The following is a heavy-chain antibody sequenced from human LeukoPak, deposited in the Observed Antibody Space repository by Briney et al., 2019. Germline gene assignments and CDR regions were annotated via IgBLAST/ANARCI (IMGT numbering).Heavy chain of an antibody. D-gene: IGHD1-26*01. CDR2: ISGSGDTT. CDR3: ANWREGARPTFDY. Sequence: RGSLRLSCAASGFTFRSYAMTWVRQAPGKGLEWGSAISGSGDTTYYADTVKGRFTSSRDNSQNTVYLHMNNRKAEDTALYYCANWREGARPTFDYWGQGTLVTVSS. CDR1: GFTFRSYA. J-gene: IGHJ4*02. V-gene: IGHV3-23*01.